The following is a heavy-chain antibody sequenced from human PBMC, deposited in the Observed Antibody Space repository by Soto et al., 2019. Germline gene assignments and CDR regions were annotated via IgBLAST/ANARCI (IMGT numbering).Heavy chain of an antibody. CDR1: GFTFSDHY. V-gene: IGHV3-72*01. CDR3: ARACIMAGDENRYYFDY. CDR2: TRNKANSYTT. D-gene: IGHD6-19*01. Sequence: GGSLRLSCAASGFTFSDHYMDWVRQAPGKGLEWVGRTRNKANSYTTEYAASVKGRFTISRDDSKNSLYLQMNSLKTEDTAVYYCARACIMAGDENRYYFDYWGQGTLVTVSS. J-gene: IGHJ4*02.